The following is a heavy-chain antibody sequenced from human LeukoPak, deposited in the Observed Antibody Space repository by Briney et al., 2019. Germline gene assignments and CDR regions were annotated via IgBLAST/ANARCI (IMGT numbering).Heavy chain of an antibody. V-gene: IGHV3-7*01. CDR1: GFTFSSYW. Sequence: GGSLRLSCAASGFTFSSYWMSWVRQAPGKGLEWVANIKQDGSEKYYVDSVKGRFTISRDNAKNSLYLQMNSLRAEDTAVYYCARWDYCGDDCYYYYYGMDVWGQGTTVTVSS. CDR2: IKQDGSEK. J-gene: IGHJ6*02. D-gene: IGHD2-21*02. CDR3: ARWDYCGDDCYYYYYGMDV.